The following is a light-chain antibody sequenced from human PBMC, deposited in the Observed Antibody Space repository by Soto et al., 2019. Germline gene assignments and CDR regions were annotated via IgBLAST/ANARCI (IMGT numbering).Light chain of an antibody. V-gene: IGKV1-5*01. J-gene: IGKJ3*01. Sequence: DIQMTQSPSTLSASVGDRVTITCRASQSISRSLAWYQQKPGKAPNLLIYDASSLESGVPSRFSGSGFGTEFTLTLSSLQPDDFATYYCQQYNSYLLTFGPGPTVDIK. CDR1: QSISRS. CDR3: QQYNSYLLT. CDR2: DAS.